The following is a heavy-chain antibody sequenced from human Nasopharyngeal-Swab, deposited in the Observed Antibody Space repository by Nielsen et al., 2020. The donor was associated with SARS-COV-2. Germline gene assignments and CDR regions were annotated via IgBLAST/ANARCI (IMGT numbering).Heavy chain of an antibody. J-gene: IGHJ4*02. CDR2: IKHDGSGT. CDR3: TRDFGMATFDS. Sequence: GGSLRLSCVASGFTFSNYWMYWVRQAPGKGLVWVSRIKHDGSGTKYADSVKGRFTISRDNAKNTLYLHMNSLTAEDTAVYYCTRDFGMATFDSWGQGTLVTVS. CDR1: GFTFSNYW. V-gene: IGHV3-74*03. D-gene: IGHD3-16*01.